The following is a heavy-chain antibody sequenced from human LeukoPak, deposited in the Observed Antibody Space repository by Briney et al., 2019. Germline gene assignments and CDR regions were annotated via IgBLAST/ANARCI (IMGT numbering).Heavy chain of an antibody. D-gene: IGHD2-8*01. CDR2: INPSGGST. J-gene: IGHJ4*02. V-gene: IGHV1-46*01. CDR1: GYTFTSYY. CDR3: AREILHCTNGVCYGFGYFDY. Sequence: ASVKVSCKASGYTFTSYYMHWVRQAPGQGLEWMGIINPSGGSTSYAQKFQGRVTMTRDMSTSTVYMELSSLRSEDTAVYYCAREILHCTNGVCYGFGYFDYWGQGTLVTVSS.